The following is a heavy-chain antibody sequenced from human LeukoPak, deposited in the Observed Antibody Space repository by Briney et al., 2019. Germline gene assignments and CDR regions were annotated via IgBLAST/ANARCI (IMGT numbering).Heavy chain of an antibody. Sequence: GGSLRLSCAASGFTFSSYGMHWVRQAPGKGLEWVAFIRYDGSNKYYADSVKGRFTISRDNSKNTLYLQMNSLRADDTAVYYCANSGYNRFDYWGQGTLVTVSS. CDR3: ANSGYNRFDY. CDR2: IRYDGSNK. J-gene: IGHJ4*02. CDR1: GFTFSSYG. D-gene: IGHD5-24*01. V-gene: IGHV3-30*02.